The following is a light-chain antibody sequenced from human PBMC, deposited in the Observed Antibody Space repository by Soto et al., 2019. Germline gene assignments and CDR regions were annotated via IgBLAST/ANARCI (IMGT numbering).Light chain of an antibody. J-gene: IGKJ2*01. V-gene: IGKV3-20*01. CDR1: RSVSSRY. CDR3: QQFGDSPPAFT. CDR2: GAS. Sequence: ESMLTQSPGTLSLSPGERATLSCRASRSVSSRYITWYQQKPGQAPRLLIYGASIRATGIPDRFNGSGSGTDFTLTISRLEAEDFAVYYCQQFGDSPPAFTFGQGTKLEI.